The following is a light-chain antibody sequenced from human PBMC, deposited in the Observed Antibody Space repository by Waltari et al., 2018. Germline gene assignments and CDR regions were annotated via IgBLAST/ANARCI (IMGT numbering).Light chain of an antibody. J-gene: IGLJ1*01. CDR2: RDS. V-gene: IGLV3-9*01. Sequence: SYDLTQPVSVSVALGQTARMSCVGDNVGSKNDKWYQRRPGQAPVVVIYRDSSRPCGIPERSSGSNSGNTAILTISGAQADDEADYYCQVWYTGPVCFFGPGTRVTVL. CDR1: NVGSKN. CDR3: QVWYTGPVCF.